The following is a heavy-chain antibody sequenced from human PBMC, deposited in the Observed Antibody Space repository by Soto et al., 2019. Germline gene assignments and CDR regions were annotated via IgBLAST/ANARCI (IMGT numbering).Heavy chain of an antibody. J-gene: IGHJ4*02. CDR1: GGSISSGGYY. CDR3: ARHETLNGVYHY. V-gene: IGHV4-61*08. CDR2: IYYSGST. D-gene: IGHD4-17*01. Sequence: PSETLSLTCTVSGGSISSGGYYWSWIRQHPGKGLEWIGYIYYSGSTNYNPSLKSRVTISVDTSKNQFSLKLSSVTAADTAVYYCARHETLNGVYHYWGQGSLVTVSS.